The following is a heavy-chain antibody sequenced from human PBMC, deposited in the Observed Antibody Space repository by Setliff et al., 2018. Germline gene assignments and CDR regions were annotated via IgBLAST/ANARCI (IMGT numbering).Heavy chain of an antibody. V-gene: IGHV4-30-4*08. CDR3: ARESRYYYDNLGTLDY. CDR2: IYSSGST. Sequence: SATLSLTCTVSGGPISSGDYYWSWIRQPPGKGLEWIGYIYSSGSTYYNPSLKSRVSISVDTSKNQFSLKLSSVTAADTAVYYCARESRYYYDNLGTLDYWGQGTLVTVSS. J-gene: IGHJ4*02. D-gene: IGHD3-22*01. CDR1: GGPISSGDYY.